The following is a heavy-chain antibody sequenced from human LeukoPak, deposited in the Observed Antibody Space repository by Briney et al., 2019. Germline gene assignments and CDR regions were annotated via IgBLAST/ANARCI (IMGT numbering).Heavy chain of an antibody. Sequence: SVKLSCKASGGTPSSYTISWVRHAPGQGLEWMGRILPILGITNYAQKFQGRVTITADKSTRTAYMELSDLRSEDTAVYYWARDRERWSTYWFDPWGQGTLVTVSS. CDR2: ILPILGIT. CDR3: ARDRERWSTYWFDP. D-gene: IGHD4-23*01. J-gene: IGHJ5*02. V-gene: IGHV1-69*02. CDR1: GGTPSSYT.